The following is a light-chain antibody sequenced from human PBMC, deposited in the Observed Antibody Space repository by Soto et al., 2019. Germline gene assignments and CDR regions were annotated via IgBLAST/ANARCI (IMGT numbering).Light chain of an antibody. CDR3: QAGASSTGV. CDR1: KLGDKY. CDR2: QNN. J-gene: IGLJ1*01. V-gene: IGLV3-1*01. Sequence: SYELTQPPSVSVSPGQTASITCSGDKLGDKYACWYQQKPGQSPVLVIYQNNKRPSGIPERFSGSNSGNTATLTISGTQAMDEADYYCQAGASSTGVFGTGTKLTVL.